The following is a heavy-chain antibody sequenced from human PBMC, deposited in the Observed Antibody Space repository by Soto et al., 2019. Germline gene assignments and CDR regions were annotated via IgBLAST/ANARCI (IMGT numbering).Heavy chain of an antibody. J-gene: IGHJ4*02. V-gene: IGHV1-69*01. CDR2: TIPMFATA. Sequence: QVHLVQSGAEVKKPGSSVKVSCKASGGSFSNYIFAWVRQAPGQGLEWLGGTIPMFATAQYAQKLQGRVTITPDESTSPVYMDLTSLTSDDPAVYYCARGLFGQQWLVGFDTWGQGTLVTVSS. D-gene: IGHD6-19*01. CDR3: ARGLFGQQWLVGFDT. CDR1: GGSFSNYI.